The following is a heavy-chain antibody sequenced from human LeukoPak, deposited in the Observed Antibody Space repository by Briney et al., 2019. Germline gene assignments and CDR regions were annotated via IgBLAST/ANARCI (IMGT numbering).Heavy chain of an antibody. CDR2: ISYDGSNK. CDR3: AKGGPYSSSSIDY. V-gene: IGHV3-30*18. D-gene: IGHD6-6*01. Sequence: PGGPVRLPCAPSGFPFISYGMHWARQAPGRGREGVAVISYDGSNKYYADSVKGRFTISRDNSKNTLYLQMNSLRAEDTAVYYCAKGGPYSSSSIDYWGQGTLVTVFS. J-gene: IGHJ4*02. CDR1: GFPFISYG.